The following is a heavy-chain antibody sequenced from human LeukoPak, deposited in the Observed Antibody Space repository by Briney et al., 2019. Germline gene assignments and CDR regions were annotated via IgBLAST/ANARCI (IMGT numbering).Heavy chain of an antibody. V-gene: IGHV1-69*05. D-gene: IGHD6-13*01. J-gene: IGHJ3*02. CDR1: GGTFSSYA. CDR3: ARGLSWYEAFDI. CDR2: IIPFFGTA. Sequence: SVKVSCKASGGTFSSYAISWVRQAPGQGLEWMGGIIPFFGTANYAQKFQGRVTITTDESTSTAYMELRSLRSDDTAVYYCARGLSWYEAFDIWGQGTMVTVSS.